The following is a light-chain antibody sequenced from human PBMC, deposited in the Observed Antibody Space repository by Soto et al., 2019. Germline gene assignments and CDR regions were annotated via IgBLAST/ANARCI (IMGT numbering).Light chain of an antibody. CDR2: GAS. J-gene: IGKJ3*01. Sequence: EIVMTQSPATRSVSPGERATLSCRASQSVSSNLAWYQQKPGQAPRLIIYGASTRATGIPARFSGSGSGTEFTLTISSLKSEDFAVYYCQQYYNWPFTFGPGTKVDIK. CDR1: QSVSSN. CDR3: QQYYNWPFT. V-gene: IGKV3-15*01.